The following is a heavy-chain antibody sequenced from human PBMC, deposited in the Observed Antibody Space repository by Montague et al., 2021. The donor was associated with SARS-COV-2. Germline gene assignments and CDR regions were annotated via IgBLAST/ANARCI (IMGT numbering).Heavy chain of an antibody. J-gene: IGHJ1*01. CDR1: GASVRSGNSY. D-gene: IGHD3-22*01. V-gene: IGHV4-61*01. CDR3: ARIGYGSVGYYYIYPD. CDR2: ISYSGST. Sequence: SETLSLTCTVSGASVRSGNSYWNWIRQPPGKGLEWIGYISYSGSTNYSPSLKSRVTISVDTSKNQLSLKVISATAADTAVYYCARIGYGSVGYYYIYPDWGTGTLVTVSS.